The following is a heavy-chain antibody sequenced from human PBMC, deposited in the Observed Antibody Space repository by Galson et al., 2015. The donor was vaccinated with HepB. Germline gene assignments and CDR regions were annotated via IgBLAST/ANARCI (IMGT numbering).Heavy chain of an antibody. CDR1: GFTFSSYS. Sequence: SLRLSCASSGFTFSSYSMNWVRQAPGQGLEWVSSIGTGSSYIYYADSVKGRFTISRDNAKNSLYLQMNSLRAEDTAVYYCARDGESSGTYYPSFDYWGQGTLVTVSS. V-gene: IGHV3-21*01. CDR2: IGTGSSYI. CDR3: ARDGESSGTYYPSFDY. J-gene: IGHJ4*02. D-gene: IGHD1-26*01.